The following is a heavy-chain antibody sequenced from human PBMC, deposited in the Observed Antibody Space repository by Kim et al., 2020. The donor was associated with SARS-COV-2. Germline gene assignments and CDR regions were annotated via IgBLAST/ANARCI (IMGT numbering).Heavy chain of an antibody. D-gene: IGHD6-13*01. J-gene: IGHJ3*02. V-gene: IGHV1-2*02. Sequence: QKFQGRVTMTRDTSISTAYMELSRLRSDDTAVYYCARDGGYSSISDAFDIWGQGTMVTVSS. CDR3: ARDGGYSSISDAFDI.